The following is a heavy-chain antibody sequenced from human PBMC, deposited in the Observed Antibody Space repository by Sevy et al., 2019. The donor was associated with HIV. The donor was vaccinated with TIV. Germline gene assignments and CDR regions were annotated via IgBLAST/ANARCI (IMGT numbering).Heavy chain of an antibody. CDR1: GFTFSDYY. V-gene: IGHV3-11*01. D-gene: IGHD2-15*01. Sequence: VGSLRLSCAASGFTFSDYYMSWIRQAPGKGLEWVSYISSSGSTIYYADSVKGRFTISRDNAKNSLYLQMNSLRAEDTAVYYCARGYCSGGSCYSVLEAFDIWGQGTMVTVSS. J-gene: IGHJ3*02. CDR3: ARGYCSGGSCYSVLEAFDI. CDR2: ISSSGSTI.